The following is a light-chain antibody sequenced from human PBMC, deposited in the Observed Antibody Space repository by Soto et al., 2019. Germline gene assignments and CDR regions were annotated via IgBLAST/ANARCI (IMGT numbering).Light chain of an antibody. CDR3: SSYAGSNGLL. J-gene: IGLJ2*01. Sequence: QSVLTQPPSASGSPGQSVTISCTGTSSDVGGYNYVSWYQQHPGKAPKLVIYEGSKRPSGVPDRFSGSRSGNTASLTVSGLQAEDEADYYCSSYAGSNGLLFGGGTKLTVL. CDR1: SSDVGGYNY. V-gene: IGLV2-8*01. CDR2: EGS.